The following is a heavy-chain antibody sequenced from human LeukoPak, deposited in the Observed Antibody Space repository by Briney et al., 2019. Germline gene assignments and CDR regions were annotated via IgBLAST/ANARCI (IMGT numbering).Heavy chain of an antibody. CDR3: AREYCSSTSCLKDV. Sequence: SETLSLTCTVSGGSINNYYWSWIRQPAGKGLEWIGRIYTSGSANYNPSLKSRVTMSVDTSKNQFSLKLSSVTAADTAVYYCAREYCSSTSCLKDVWGQGTTVTVSS. CDR2: IYTSGSA. D-gene: IGHD2-2*01. J-gene: IGHJ6*02. CDR1: GGSINNYY. V-gene: IGHV4-4*07.